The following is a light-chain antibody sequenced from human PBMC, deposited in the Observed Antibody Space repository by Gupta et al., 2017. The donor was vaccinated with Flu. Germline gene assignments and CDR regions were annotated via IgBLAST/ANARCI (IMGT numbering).Light chain of an antibody. CDR1: NIGSKN. CDR3: QVWDSSTAWV. Sequence: SYALTQPLSVSVAPGQTARITCAGNNIGSKNVHWYQQKPGQAPVLDVYRDSNRPSGIPERFSGSNSGNTETLTISRAQAGDEADYNCQVWDSSTAWVFGGGTKLTVL. J-gene: IGLJ3*02. CDR2: RDS. V-gene: IGLV3-9*01.